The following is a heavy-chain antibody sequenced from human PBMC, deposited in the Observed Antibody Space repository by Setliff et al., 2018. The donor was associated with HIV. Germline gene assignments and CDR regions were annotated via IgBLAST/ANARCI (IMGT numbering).Heavy chain of an antibody. CDR3: ARGGYYYDSGSSFDS. Sequence: ASVKVSCKASGYTFSSYDINWVRQATGQGLEWMGWMNPNSGNTGYAQKFQGRVTMTRDTSISTAYMELNNLKFEDTAVYYCARGGYYYDSGSSFDSWGQGTLVTVSS. V-gene: IGHV1-8*02. CDR1: GYTFSSYD. CDR2: MNPNSGNT. J-gene: IGHJ4*02. D-gene: IGHD3-10*01.